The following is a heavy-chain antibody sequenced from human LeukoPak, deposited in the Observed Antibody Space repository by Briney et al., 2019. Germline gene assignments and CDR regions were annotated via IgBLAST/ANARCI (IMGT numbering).Heavy chain of an antibody. V-gene: IGHV3-30*18. CDR2: ISYDGSNK. J-gene: IGHJ4*02. Sequence: GESLRLSCAASGFPFSSYGMHWVRQAQGKGLEWVAVISYDGSNKYYADSVKGRFTISRDNSKNTLYLQMNSLRAEDTAVYYCAKDPLLFHQSWYFDYWGQGTLVIVSS. CDR1: GFPFSSYG. D-gene: IGHD2-21*01. CDR3: AKDPLLFHQSWYFDY.